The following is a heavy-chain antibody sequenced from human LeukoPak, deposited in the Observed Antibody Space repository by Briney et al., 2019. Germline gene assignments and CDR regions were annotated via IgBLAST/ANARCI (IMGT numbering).Heavy chain of an antibody. Sequence: SETLSLTCAVYGGSFSGYYWSWIRQPPGKGLEWIGEINHSGSTNYNPSLKSRVTISVDTSKNQFSLKLSSVTAADTAVYYCASTAAYGSGSGWGQGILVTVSS. D-gene: IGHD3-10*01. CDR1: GGSFSGYY. CDR3: ASTAAYGSGSG. J-gene: IGHJ4*02. V-gene: IGHV4-34*01. CDR2: INHSGST.